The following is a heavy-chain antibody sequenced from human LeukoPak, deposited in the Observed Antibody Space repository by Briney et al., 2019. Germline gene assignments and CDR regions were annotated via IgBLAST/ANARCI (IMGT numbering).Heavy chain of an antibody. D-gene: IGHD1-26*01. CDR1: GFTFSSYS. J-gene: IGHJ3*02. CDR2: ISSSSSYI. Sequence: GGSLRLSCAASGFTFSSYSMNWVRQAPGKGLEWVSSISSSSSYIYYADSVKGRFTTSRDNAKNSLYLQMNSLRAEDTAVYYCWGKGYSGSYSTHDTDIWGQGTMVTVSS. V-gene: IGHV3-21*01. CDR3: WGKGYSGSYSTHDTDI.